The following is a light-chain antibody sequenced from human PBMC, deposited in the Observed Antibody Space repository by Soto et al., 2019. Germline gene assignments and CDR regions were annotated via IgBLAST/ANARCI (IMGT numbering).Light chain of an antibody. Sequence: EIVLTQSPATLSLSPGERATLSCRASQSVSSYLAWYQQKPGQAPRLLIYDASNRATGIPVRFSVSGSGTDFTLAISSLEPEEFAVYYCQQRSNWPPAFGGGTKVEIK. V-gene: IGKV3-11*01. J-gene: IGKJ4*01. CDR1: QSVSSY. CDR3: QQRSNWPPA. CDR2: DAS.